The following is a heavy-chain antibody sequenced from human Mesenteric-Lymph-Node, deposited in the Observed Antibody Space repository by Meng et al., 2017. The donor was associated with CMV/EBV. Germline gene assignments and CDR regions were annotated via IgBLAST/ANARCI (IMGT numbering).Heavy chain of an antibody. V-gene: IGHV5-51*01. Sequence: ISCKGSGYSFTRSWIGWVRQMPGKGLEWMGIIYPGDSDTRYSPSFQGQVTISVDKSISTAYLRWSSLKASDTAMYYCVRQGGDTPILTWGQGTLVTVSS. CDR3: VRQGGDTPILT. J-gene: IGHJ5*02. CDR2: IYPGDSDT. D-gene: IGHD5-18*01. CDR1: GYSFTRSW.